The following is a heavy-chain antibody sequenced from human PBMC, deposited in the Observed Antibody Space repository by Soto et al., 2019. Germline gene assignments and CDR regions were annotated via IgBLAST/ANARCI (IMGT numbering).Heavy chain of an antibody. CDR3: AKDIMVSGVYPPEYGMDV. Sequence: GGSLRLSCAASGFTFDDYTMHWVRQAPGKGLEWVSLISWDGGSTYYADSVKGRFTISRDNSKSSLYLQMNSLRTEDTALYYCAKDIMVSGVYPPEYGMDVWGQGTTVTVSS. CDR2: ISWDGGST. V-gene: IGHV3-43*01. J-gene: IGHJ6*02. D-gene: IGHD2-8*01. CDR1: GFTFDDYT.